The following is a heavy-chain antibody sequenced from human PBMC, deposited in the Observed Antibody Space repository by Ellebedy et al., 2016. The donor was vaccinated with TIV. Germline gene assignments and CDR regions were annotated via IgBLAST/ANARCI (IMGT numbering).Heavy chain of an antibody. Sequence: PGGSLRLSCAASGINFNIFDMHWVRQAPGEGLEWVAVISHDGRNKYYADSVKGRFTISRDNSKNSLYLQMNSLRDEDTAVYYCARPYDGGSYVPWDWGQGTLVTVSS. CDR3: ARPYDGGSYVPWD. V-gene: IGHV3-30*04. CDR2: ISHDGRNK. J-gene: IGHJ4*02. D-gene: IGHD2-21*01. CDR1: GINFNIFD.